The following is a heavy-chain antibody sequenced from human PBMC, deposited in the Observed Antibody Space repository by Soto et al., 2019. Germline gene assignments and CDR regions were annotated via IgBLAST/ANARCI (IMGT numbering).Heavy chain of an antibody. Sequence: ASVKVSCKASGGIFSSNALSWVRQAPGQGLEWMGWILPNSGTAGYAQKFQGRVTITRDTSMSTAYMELSSLRSEDTAVYYCARGLRQGISYNWFDPWGQGTLVTVSS. CDR3: ARGLRQGISYNWFDP. J-gene: IGHJ5*02. D-gene: IGHD4-17*01. V-gene: IGHV1-8*02. CDR2: ILPNSGTA. CDR1: GGIFSSNA.